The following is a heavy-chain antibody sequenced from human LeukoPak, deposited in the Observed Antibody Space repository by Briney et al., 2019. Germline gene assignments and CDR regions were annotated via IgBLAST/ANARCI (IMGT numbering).Heavy chain of an antibody. V-gene: IGHV4-30-4*08. CDR1: GGSISSGDYY. Sequence: PSETLSLTCTVSGGSISSGDYYWSWIRQPPGKGLEWTGYIYYSGSTYYNPSLKSRVTISVDTSKNQFSLKLSSVTAADTAVYYCARDPKPTIFGVASFDYWGQGTLVTVSS. D-gene: IGHD3-3*01. CDR2: IYYSGST. CDR3: ARDPKPTIFGVASFDY. J-gene: IGHJ4*02.